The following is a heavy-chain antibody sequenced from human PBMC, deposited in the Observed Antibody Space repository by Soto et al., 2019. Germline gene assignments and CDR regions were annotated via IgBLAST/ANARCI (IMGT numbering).Heavy chain of an antibody. J-gene: IGHJ4*02. V-gene: IGHV4-34*01. CDR3: ARTSRFDS. CDR1: GGSFSGYY. CDR2: INHSGST. Sequence: QVLLQQWGAGLLKPSETLSLTCAVYGGSFSGYYWSWVRQPPGKGLEWIGEINHSGSTNYNPSLKGRVTISVDTSKNQVSLKLSSVAAADTAVYYCARTSRFDSWGQGTLVSVSS. D-gene: IGHD6-6*01.